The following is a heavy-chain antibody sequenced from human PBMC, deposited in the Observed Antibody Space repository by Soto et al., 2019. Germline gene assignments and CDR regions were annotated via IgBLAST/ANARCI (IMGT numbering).Heavy chain of an antibody. J-gene: IGHJ3*02. Sequence: QVHLAQSGAEVKQPGASVKVSCKASGYTFTKYGINWVRQAPGQGLEWMGWITAYNGNTNYAQKFQGRVTMTTDTSASTAYMELTSLRSDDTAVYYCARDSVVVTATPHFAFDIWGQGTMVTVSS. D-gene: IGHD2-21*02. CDR2: ITAYNGNT. V-gene: IGHV1-18*04. CDR1: GYTFTKYG. CDR3: ARDSVVVTATPHFAFDI.